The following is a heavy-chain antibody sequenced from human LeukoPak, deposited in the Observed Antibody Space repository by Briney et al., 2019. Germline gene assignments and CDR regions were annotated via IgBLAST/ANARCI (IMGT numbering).Heavy chain of an antibody. CDR3: ARDQSMPQLWFGSYYFDY. CDR1: GYTFTDYY. Sequence: ASVKVSCKASGYTFTDYYIHWVRQAPGQGLEWMGWINPNSGVTNYAQKFQGRVTMTRDTSITTAYMELRSLRSDDTAVYYCARDQSMPQLWFGSYYFDYWGQGTVVTVSS. CDR2: INPNSGVT. J-gene: IGHJ4*02. D-gene: IGHD3-10*01. V-gene: IGHV1-2*02.